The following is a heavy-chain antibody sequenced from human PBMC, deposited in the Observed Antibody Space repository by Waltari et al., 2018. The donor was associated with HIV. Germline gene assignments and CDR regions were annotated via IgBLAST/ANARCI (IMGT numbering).Heavy chain of an antibody. V-gene: IGHV4-59*01. CDR2: MYYSGST. CDR1: GDSITGYY. J-gene: IGHJ6*02. Sequence: QVQLQESGPGLVKPSETLSLTYSVTGDSITGYYWTWLRPHLGKRLEWIGSMYYSGSTQYNPSLKSRVTMSLDTSRRQVSLMLTSVTAADTAIFYCAREKPPYDLWSDSQIWGNYGLDVWGPGTTVIVSS. CDR3: AREKPPYDLWSDSQIWGNYGLDV. D-gene: IGHD3-3*01.